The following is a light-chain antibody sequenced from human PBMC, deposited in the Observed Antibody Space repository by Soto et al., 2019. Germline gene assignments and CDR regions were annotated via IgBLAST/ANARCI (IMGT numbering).Light chain of an antibody. CDR1: QRVTTY. Sequence: EIVMTQSPATLSLSPGDRATLSCRASQRVTTYLAWYQLKPGQAPRLLISDASTMQPGIPSRFSGSGSGTDFTLTITGLQPADFATYYCQQPCSWPLTFGGGTKVEIK. CDR2: DAS. CDR3: QQPCSWPLT. J-gene: IGKJ4*01. V-gene: IGKV3-11*01.